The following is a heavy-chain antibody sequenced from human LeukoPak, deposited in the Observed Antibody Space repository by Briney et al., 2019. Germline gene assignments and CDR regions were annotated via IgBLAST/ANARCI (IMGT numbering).Heavy chain of an antibody. CDR1: GGSFSSHY. V-gene: IGHV4-59*11. J-gene: IGHJ3*02. CDR3: ARDPTTVTKGLDI. CDR2: ISYIGST. D-gene: IGHD4-17*01. Sequence: SDTLSLTCTVSGGSFSSHYWSWVRQPPGKGLEWIGYISYIGSTKYNPSLKSRVTISVDTSKNQFSLKLSSVTAADTAVYYCARDPTTVTKGLDIWGQGTMVTVSS.